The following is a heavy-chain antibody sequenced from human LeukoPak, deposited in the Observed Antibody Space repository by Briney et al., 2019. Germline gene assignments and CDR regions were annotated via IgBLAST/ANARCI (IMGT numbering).Heavy chain of an antibody. CDR1: GFSFSSYW. CDR2: ISLDGSTT. CDR3: ARYYGLIDY. J-gene: IGHJ4*02. Sequence: PGGSLRLSCAASGFSFSSYWMHWVRQAPGKGLVWVSRISLDGSTTTYADSVKGRFIISRDNAKNTLYLQMNSLRAEDTAVYYCARYYGLIDYWGQGTLVTVSS. D-gene: IGHD3-10*01. V-gene: IGHV3-74*01.